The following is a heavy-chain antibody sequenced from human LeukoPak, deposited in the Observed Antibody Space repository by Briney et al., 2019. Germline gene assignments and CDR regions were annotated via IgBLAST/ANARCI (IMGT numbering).Heavy chain of an antibody. D-gene: IGHD3-22*01. CDR1: GFTLSHYW. CDR3: ARAPAHYYDSSDHYYVGESYFDY. J-gene: IGHJ4*02. CDR2: ISSSSRYI. V-gene: IGHV3-21*01. Sequence: GGSLRLSRTASGFTLSHYWMNWVRQAPGKGLEWVSSISSSSRYIYYADSVKGRFTISRDNAKNSLYLQMNSLRAEDTAVYYCARAPAHYYDSSDHYYVGESYFDYWGQGTLVTVSS.